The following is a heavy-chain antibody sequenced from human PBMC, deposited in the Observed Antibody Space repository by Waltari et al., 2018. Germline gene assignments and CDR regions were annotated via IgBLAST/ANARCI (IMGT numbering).Heavy chain of an antibody. CDR1: GFIFSSHG. V-gene: IGHV3-30*02. Sequence: VQLLESGGGVVQPGGSLRLSCAASGFIFSSHGMHWVRQVPGKGLGWVGFIRFDGKKIFDADSVRGRFSISRDNSDNMVFLQMNSLRPEDSGVYYCAKDGDYSLTEYDAFDVWGQGTVVTVSP. CDR3: AKDGDYSLTEYDAFDV. CDR2: IRFDGKKI. J-gene: IGHJ3*01. D-gene: IGHD4-17*01.